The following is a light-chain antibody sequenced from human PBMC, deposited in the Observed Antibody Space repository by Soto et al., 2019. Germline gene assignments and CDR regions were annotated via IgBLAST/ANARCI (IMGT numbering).Light chain of an antibody. CDR1: QGISSS. J-gene: IGKJ5*01. CDR3: QQYNTYSP. Sequence: AIKLSQSPSSLSASVGDRVTITCRASQGISSSLAWYQQKPGKAPNLLIYDASTLQSGVPSRFSGSGSGTDFTLTVSSLQPEDIATYYCQQYNTYSPFGQGTRLEIK. V-gene: IGKV1-13*02. CDR2: DAS.